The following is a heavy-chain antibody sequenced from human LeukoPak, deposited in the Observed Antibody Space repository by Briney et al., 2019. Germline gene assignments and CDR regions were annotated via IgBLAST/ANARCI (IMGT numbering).Heavy chain of an antibody. V-gene: IGHV4-4*07. J-gene: IGHJ2*01. CDR3: ARGPWDYDSSGYYNWYFDL. Sequence: SETLSLTCTVSGGSISSYYGSWIRQPAGKGLEWIGRIYTSGSTNYNPSRKRRVTMSVDTSKNQFSLKLSSVTAADTAVYYCARGPWDYDSSGYYNWYFDLWGRGTLVTVSS. CDR2: IYTSGST. CDR1: GGSISSYY. D-gene: IGHD3-22*01.